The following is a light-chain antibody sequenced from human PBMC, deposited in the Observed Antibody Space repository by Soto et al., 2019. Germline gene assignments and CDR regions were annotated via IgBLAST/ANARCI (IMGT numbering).Light chain of an antibody. CDR1: QNLLHTNAYNY. CDR2: LGS. V-gene: IGKV2-28*01. CDR3: MQALQTPRT. Sequence: DIVMTQSPLSLPVTPGEPASISCRSSQNLLHTNAYNYLDWYLQKPGQSPQLLIYLGSSRASGIPDRFSGSGSGTDFTLRISRVEAEDVGVYYCMQALQTPRTFGQGTKLEIK. J-gene: IGKJ1*01.